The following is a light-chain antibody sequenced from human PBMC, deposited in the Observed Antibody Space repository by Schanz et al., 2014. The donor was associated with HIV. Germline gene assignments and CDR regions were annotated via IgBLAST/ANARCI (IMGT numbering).Light chain of an antibody. J-gene: IGKJ4*01. CDR3: MQSLQGLT. V-gene: IGKV2-28*01. CDR2: LGS. CDR1: QSLLHSNGYNY. Sequence: DIVMTPSPLSLPVTPGEPASISCRSAQSLLHSNGYNYLDWYVQKPGQSPQLLIYLGSHRASGVPDRFSGSGSRTDFTLKISRVEAEDVGVYYCMQSLQGLTFGGGTNVEIK.